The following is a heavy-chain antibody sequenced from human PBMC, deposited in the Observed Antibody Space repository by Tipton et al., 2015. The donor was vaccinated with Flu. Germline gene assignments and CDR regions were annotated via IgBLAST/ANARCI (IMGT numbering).Heavy chain of an antibody. CDR3: ARGYSSGRDDAFDI. V-gene: IGHV3-21*01. CDR1: GFTFSSYS. Sequence: SLRLSCAASGFTFSSYSMNWVRQAPGKGLEWVSSISSSSSYIYYADSVKGRFTISRDNAKSSLYLQMNSLRAEDTAVYYCARGYSSGRDDAFDIWGQGTMVTVSS. J-gene: IGHJ3*02. CDR2: ISSSSSYI. D-gene: IGHD6-19*01.